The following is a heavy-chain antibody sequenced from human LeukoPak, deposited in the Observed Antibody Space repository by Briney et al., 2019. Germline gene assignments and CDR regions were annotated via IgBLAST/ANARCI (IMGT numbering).Heavy chain of an antibody. J-gene: IGHJ4*02. Sequence: GGSLRLSCAASGFTFSIYGMTWVRQAPGKGLEWVSTISGGGGSTYYADSVKGRFTISRDNSKNTLYLQMNSLRAEDTAVYYCARASEGYSISWGFDHWGQGTLVTVSS. CDR2: ISGGGGST. CDR1: GFTFSIYG. V-gene: IGHV3-23*01. D-gene: IGHD6-13*01. CDR3: ARASEGYSISWGFDH.